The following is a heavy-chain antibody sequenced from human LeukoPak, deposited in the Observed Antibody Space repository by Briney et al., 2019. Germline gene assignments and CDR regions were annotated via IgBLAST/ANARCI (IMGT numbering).Heavy chain of an antibody. D-gene: IGHD1-26*01. CDR2: INTDGSLI. Sequence: QPGGSLRLSCAVSGFTFSTYWMHWVRQAPGKGLVWVSRINTDGSLINYADSVKGRFTMSRDNSKNTLYLQMSSVRAEDTAVYYCARIIVGATGIDYWGQGTLVTVSS. CDR3: ARIIVGATGIDY. CDR1: GFTFSTYW. V-gene: IGHV3-74*01. J-gene: IGHJ4*02.